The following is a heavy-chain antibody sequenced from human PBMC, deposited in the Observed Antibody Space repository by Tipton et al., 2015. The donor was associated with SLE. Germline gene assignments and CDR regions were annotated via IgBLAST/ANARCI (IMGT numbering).Heavy chain of an antibody. CDR1: GGSISSSGHH. Sequence: TLSPTCTVSGGSISSSGHHWNWIRRPPGKGLEWIGYIFYSGTTYYNPSLRSRVSISVDTSKNQFTLKLSSLTAADTAMYYCARQRVKFDWPIEGLDVWGEGTTVTVSS. D-gene: IGHD3-9*01. V-gene: IGHV4-39*06. CDR3: ARQRVKFDWPIEGLDV. CDR2: IFYSGTT. J-gene: IGHJ6*04.